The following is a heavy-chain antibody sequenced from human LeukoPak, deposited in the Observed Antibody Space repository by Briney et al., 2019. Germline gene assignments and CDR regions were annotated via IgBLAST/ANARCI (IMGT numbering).Heavy chain of an antibody. Sequence: SETLSLTCAVYGGSFSGYYWSWIRQPPGKGLEWIGEINHSGSTNYNPSLKSRVTISVDTSKNQFSLKLSSVTAADTAVYYCARYSSGWFHYFDYWGQGTLVTVSS. D-gene: IGHD6-19*01. CDR3: ARYSSGWFHYFDY. CDR1: GGSFSGYY. CDR2: INHSGST. J-gene: IGHJ4*02. V-gene: IGHV4-34*01.